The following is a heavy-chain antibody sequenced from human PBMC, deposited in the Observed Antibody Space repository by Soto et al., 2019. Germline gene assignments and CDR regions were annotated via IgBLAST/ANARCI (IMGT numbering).Heavy chain of an antibody. CDR2: IIPIFGTA. J-gene: IGHJ4*02. CDR3: ASAGASGSNIGY. CDR1: GGTFSSYA. Sequence: QVQLVQSGAEVKKPGSSVKVSCKASGGTFSSYAISWVRQAPGQGLEWMGGIIPIFGTANYAQKFQGRVTIPADESTSTAYMELSSIISEDKAMYYCASAGASGSNIGYWGPGTLVPVSS. D-gene: IGHD3-22*01. V-gene: IGHV1-69*01.